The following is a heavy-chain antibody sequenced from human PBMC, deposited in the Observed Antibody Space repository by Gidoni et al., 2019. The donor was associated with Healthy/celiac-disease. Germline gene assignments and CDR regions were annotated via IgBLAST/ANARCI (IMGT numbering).Heavy chain of an antibody. CDR3: ARGGYYDSSGYYDY. CDR2: ISSSSSYI. V-gene: IGHV3-21*01. Sequence: EVQLVESGGGLVKPGGSLRLSRAASGFTFSSYSMNWVRQAPGKGLEWVSSISSSSSYIYYADSVKGRFTISRDNAKNSLYLQMNSLRAEDTAVYYCARGGYYDSSGYYDYWGQGTLVTVSS. D-gene: IGHD3-22*01. J-gene: IGHJ4*02. CDR1: GFTFSSYS.